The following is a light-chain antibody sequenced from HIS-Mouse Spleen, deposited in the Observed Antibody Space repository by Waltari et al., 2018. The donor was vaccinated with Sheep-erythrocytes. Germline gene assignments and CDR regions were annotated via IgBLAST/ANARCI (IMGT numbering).Light chain of an antibody. J-gene: IGLJ2*01. CDR3: SSYTSSSTLVV. V-gene: IGLV2-14*03. Sequence: QSALTQPASLSGSPGQSITISCTGTSSDVGGYHYVSWYQQHPGKAPKPMIYDVSNRPSGVSNRFSGSKSGNTASLTISGLQAEDEADYYCSSYTSSSTLVVFGGGTKLTVL. CDR1: SSDVGGYHY. CDR2: DVS.